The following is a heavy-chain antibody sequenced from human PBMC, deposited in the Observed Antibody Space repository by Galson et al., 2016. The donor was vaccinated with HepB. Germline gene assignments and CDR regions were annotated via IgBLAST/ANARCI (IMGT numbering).Heavy chain of an antibody. CDR2: TYYRSKWYN. D-gene: IGHD2/OR15-2a*01. CDR3: ARVRCSTFRCQNWFDP. CDR1: GDSVSSNSAA. J-gene: IGHJ5*02. V-gene: IGHV6-1*01. Sequence: CAISGDSVSSNSAAWTWIRQSPLRGLEWLGRTYYRSKWYNDYAVSVKSLINIHPDTSKNQFSLQLNSVTPEDTAVYYCARVRCSTFRCQNWFDPWGQGTLVTVSS.